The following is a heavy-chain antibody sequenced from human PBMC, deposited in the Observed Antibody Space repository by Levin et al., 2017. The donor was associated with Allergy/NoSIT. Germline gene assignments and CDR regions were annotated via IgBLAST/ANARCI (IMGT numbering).Heavy chain of an antibody. Sequence: GGSLRLSCAASGFTFSSYSMNWVRQAPGKGLEWVSYISSSSSTIYYADSVKGRFTISRDNAKNSLYLQMNSLRAEDTAVYYCAGARYGDGLGYWGQGTLVTVSS. J-gene: IGHJ4*02. CDR3: AGARYGDGLGY. V-gene: IGHV3-48*01. D-gene: IGHD4-17*01. CDR1: GFTFSSYS. CDR2: ISSSSSTI.